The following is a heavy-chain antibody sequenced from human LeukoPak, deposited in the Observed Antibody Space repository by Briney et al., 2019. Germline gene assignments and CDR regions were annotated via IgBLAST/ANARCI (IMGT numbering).Heavy chain of an antibody. J-gene: IGHJ3*02. CDR3: ARGRSITLLRGVAMSDGFDI. D-gene: IGHD3-10*01. V-gene: IGHV3-21*01. Sequence: PGGSLRLSCAASGFTFSNYAMTWVRQAPGKGLEWVSFIDTSGSYIYYGDSLKGRVTISRDNAKNSLYLQMNGLRAEDTAVYYCARGRSITLLRGVAMSDGFDIWGQGAMVTVSS. CDR1: GFTFSNYA. CDR2: IDTSGSYI.